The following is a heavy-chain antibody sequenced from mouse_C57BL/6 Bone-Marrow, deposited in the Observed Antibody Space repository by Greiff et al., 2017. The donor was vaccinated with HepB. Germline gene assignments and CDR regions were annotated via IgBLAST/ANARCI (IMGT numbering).Heavy chain of an antibody. J-gene: IGHJ1*03. Sequence: VKLMESGPELVKPGASVKISCKASGYAFSSSWMNWVKQRPGKGLEWIGRIYPGDGDTNYNGKFKGKATLTADKSSSTAYMQLSSLTSEDSAVYFCARRRRFITTGSYWYFDVWGTGTTVTVSS. CDR1: GYAFSSSW. D-gene: IGHD1-1*01. CDR3: ARRRRFITTGSYWYFDV. V-gene: IGHV1-82*01. CDR2: IYPGDGDT.